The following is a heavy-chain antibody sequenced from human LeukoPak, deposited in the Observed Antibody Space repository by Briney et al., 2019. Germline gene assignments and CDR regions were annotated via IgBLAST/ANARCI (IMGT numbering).Heavy chain of an antibody. V-gene: IGHV3-23*01. D-gene: IGHD5-12*01. CDR1: GFTFSSYA. Sequence: PGGSLRLSCAASGFTFSSYAMSWVRQAPGRGLEWVSAISGSGGSTYYADSVKGRFTISRDNSKNTLYLQMNSLRAEDTAVYYCAKFSIVAGDAFDIWGQGTMVTVSS. CDR3: AKFSIVAGDAFDI. J-gene: IGHJ3*02. CDR2: ISGSGGST.